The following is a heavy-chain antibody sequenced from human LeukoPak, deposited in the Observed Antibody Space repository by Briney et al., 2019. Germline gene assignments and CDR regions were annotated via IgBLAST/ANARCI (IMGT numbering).Heavy chain of an antibody. CDR2: ISSSSSTI. CDR3: ARDFLGATYDILTGYPWYFDY. V-gene: IGHV3-48*01. CDR1: GFTFSSYS. J-gene: IGHJ4*02. D-gene: IGHD3-9*01. Sequence: PGGSLRLSCAASGFTFSSYSMNWVRQAPGKGLEWVSYISSSSSTIYYADSVKGRFTISRDNAKNSLYLQMNKLRAEDTAVYYCARDFLGATYDILTGYPWYFDYWGQGTLVTVSS.